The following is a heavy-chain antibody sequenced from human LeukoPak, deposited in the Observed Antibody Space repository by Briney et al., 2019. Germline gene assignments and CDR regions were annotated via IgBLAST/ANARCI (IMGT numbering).Heavy chain of an antibody. CDR3: ARGLDYYYYYMDV. J-gene: IGHJ6*03. Sequence: PSETLSLTCTVSGGSISSYYWSWIRQPPEKGLEWIGYIYYSGSTNYNPSLKSRVTISVDTSRNQFSLKLSSVTAADTSVYYCARGLDYYYYYMDVWGKGTTVTVSS. CDR1: GGSISSYY. CDR2: IYYSGST. V-gene: IGHV4-59*01. D-gene: IGHD3-16*01.